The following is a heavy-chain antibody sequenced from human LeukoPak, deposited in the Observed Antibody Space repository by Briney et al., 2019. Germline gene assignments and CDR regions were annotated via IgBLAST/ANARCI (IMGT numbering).Heavy chain of an antibody. J-gene: IGHJ4*02. CDR3: ARDHDYGPDY. CDR1: GYTFTSYG. D-gene: IGHD4/OR15-4a*01. Sequence: ASVTVSFKASGYTFTSYGISWVRQAPGHGVEWMGWISAYNGNTNYAQKLQGRVTMTTDTSTSTAYMELRSLTSDDTALYYCARDHDYGPDYWGQGTLVTVSA. V-gene: IGHV1-18*01. CDR2: ISAYNGNT.